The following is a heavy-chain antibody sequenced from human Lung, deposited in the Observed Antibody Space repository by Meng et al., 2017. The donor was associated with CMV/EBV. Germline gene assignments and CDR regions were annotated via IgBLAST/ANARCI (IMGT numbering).Heavy chain of an antibody. CDR3: ARHFGAWQRSYYYYYCMDV. Sequence: GSLRLXCTVSGGSISSSSYYWGWNRQPPGKGLEWIGSSYYSGSTYYNPSLKSRVTISVDTSKNQFSLKLSSVTAADTAVYYCARHFGAWQRSYYYYYCMDVWGQGTXVTVSS. J-gene: IGHJ6*02. CDR1: GGSISSSSYY. V-gene: IGHV4-39*01. CDR2: SYYSGST. D-gene: IGHD3-16*01.